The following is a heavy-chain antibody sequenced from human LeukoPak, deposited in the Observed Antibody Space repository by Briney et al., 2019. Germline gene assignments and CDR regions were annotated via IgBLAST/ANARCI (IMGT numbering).Heavy chain of an antibody. V-gene: IGHV4-34*01. CDR3: ASDSSGWSDY. J-gene: IGHJ4*02. CDR1: GGSFSGYY. D-gene: IGHD6-19*01. CDR2: INHSGST. Sequence: SETLSLTCAVYGGSFSGYYWSWIRQPPGKGLEWIGEINHSGSTNYSPSLKSRVTISVDTSKNQFSLKLSSVTAADTAVYYCASDSSGWSDYWGQGTLVTVSS.